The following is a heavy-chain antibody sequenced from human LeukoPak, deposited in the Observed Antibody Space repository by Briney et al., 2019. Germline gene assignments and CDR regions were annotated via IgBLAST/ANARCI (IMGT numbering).Heavy chain of an antibody. Sequence: QPGRSLRLSWAASGFTVSSNYMSWVRRAPGKGLEWVSAIYSGGSTYYADSVKGRFTISRDNSKNTLYLQMNSLRAEDTAVYYCARDLTIFGVFRRVRTLDYMDVWGKGTTVAVSS. CDR3: ARDLTIFGVFRRVRTLDYMDV. J-gene: IGHJ6*03. D-gene: IGHD3-3*01. CDR2: IYSGGST. CDR1: GFTVSSNY. V-gene: IGHV3-66*02.